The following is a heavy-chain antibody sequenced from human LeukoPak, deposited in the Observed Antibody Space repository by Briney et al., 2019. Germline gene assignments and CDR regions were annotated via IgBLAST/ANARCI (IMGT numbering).Heavy chain of an antibody. CDR1: GFTFNTYA. V-gene: IGHV3-30-3*01. CDR3: ARDENWGSTHF. J-gene: IGHJ4*02. D-gene: IGHD7-27*01. Sequence: GGSLRLSCAASGFTFNTYAMHWVRQAPGKGLEWVAVIAYDGSNKFYADSVRGRFTISRDNSRSTLYLQMNILRAEDTAVYYCARDENWGSTHFWGQGTLVTVSS. CDR2: IAYDGSNK.